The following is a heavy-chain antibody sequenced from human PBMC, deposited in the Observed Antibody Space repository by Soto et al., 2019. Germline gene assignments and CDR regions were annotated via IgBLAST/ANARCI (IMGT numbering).Heavy chain of an antibody. CDR1: VFTFSNAW. CDR2: IKSKTDGGTT. CDR3: TTGPISFNWNLRYFDY. D-gene: IGHD1-7*01. Sequence: PGWSLRLSCASSVFTFSNAWMSWVRQAPGKGLEWVGRIKSKTDGGTTDYAAPVKGRFTISRDDSKNTLYLQMNSLKTEDTAVYYCTTGPISFNWNLRYFDYWGQGTLVTVSS. V-gene: IGHV3-15*01. J-gene: IGHJ4*02.